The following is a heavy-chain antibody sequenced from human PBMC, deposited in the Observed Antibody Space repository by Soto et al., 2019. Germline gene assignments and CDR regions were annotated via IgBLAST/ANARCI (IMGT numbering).Heavy chain of an antibody. D-gene: IGHD2-15*01. CDR2: ISYDGSNK. CDR3: ARGSLWSLIAYYYYYYGMDV. V-gene: IGHV3-30-3*01. J-gene: IGHJ6*01. Sequence: WVPRLSCSASGFPFSRSAMQWGRHAPGEVLEWVAVISYDGSNKYYADSVKGRFTISRDNSKNTLYLQMNSLRAEDTAVYYCARGSLWSLIAYYYYYYGMDVWGQGTTVTVSS. CDR1: GFPFSRSA.